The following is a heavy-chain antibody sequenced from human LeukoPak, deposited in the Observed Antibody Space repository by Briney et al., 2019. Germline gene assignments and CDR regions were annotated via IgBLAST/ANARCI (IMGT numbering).Heavy chain of an antibody. CDR3: AKLTVENDYVWGSYHHAFDI. CDR2: ISYDGSNK. V-gene: IGHV3-30*18. J-gene: IGHJ3*02. Sequence: GGSLRLSCAASGFTFSSYGMHWVRQAPGKGLEWVAVISYDGSNKYYADSVKGRFTISRDNSKNTLYLQMNSLRAEDTAVYYCAKLTVENDYVWGSYHHAFDIWGQGTMVTVSS. D-gene: IGHD3-16*02. CDR1: GFTFSSYG.